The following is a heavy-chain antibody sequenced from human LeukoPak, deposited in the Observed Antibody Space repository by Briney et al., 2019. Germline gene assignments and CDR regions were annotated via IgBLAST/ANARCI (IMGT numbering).Heavy chain of an antibody. D-gene: IGHD3-22*01. CDR2: TSWNSGSI. CDR1: GFTFDDYA. CDR3: AKEVDSGGYFNPYYYYGMDV. Sequence: GGSLRLSCAASGFTFDDYAMHWVRQAPGKGPEWVSGTSWNSGSIGYADSVKGRFTISRDNAKNSLYLQMNSLRAEDTALYYCAKEVDSGGYFNPYYYYGMDVWGQGTTVTVSS. V-gene: IGHV3-9*01. J-gene: IGHJ6*02.